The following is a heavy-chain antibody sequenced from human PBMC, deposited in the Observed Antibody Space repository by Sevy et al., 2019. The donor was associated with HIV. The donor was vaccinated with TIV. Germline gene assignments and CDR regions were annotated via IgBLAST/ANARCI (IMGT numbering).Heavy chain of an antibody. CDR2: FDPEDGET. D-gene: IGHD3-22*01. CDR3: ATAREYYEDNSGYFDY. J-gene: IGHJ4*02. V-gene: IGHV1-24*01. CDR1: GHTLTEIS. Sequence: ASVKVSCKVSGHTLTEISMHWVRQTPGRGLEWMGRFDPEDGETIYAQKFQGRSTMTEDTSTDTAYLELSSLRSEDTAVYYCATAREYYEDNSGYFDYWGPGTLVTVSS.